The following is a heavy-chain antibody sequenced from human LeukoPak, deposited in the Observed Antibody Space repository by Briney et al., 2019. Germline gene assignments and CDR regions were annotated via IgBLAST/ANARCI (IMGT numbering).Heavy chain of an antibody. J-gene: IGHJ3*02. D-gene: IGHD6-13*01. CDR2: INPSGGST. Sequence: PMASVKVSCTASGYTFTSYYMHWVRPAPGQGLEWMGIINPSGGSTSYAQKFQGRVTMTRDTSTSTVYMELSSLRSEDTAVYYCARRDGLGRQQLVQGGAFDIWGQGTMVTVSS. CDR3: ARRDGLGRQQLVQGGAFDI. CDR1: GYTFTSYY. V-gene: IGHV1-46*01.